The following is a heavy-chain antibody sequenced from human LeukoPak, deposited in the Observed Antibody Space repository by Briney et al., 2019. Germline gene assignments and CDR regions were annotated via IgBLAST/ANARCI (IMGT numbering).Heavy chain of an antibody. CDR2: IYHSGST. J-gene: IGHJ4*02. CDR1: GYSISSGYY. CDR3: AGLSGSSWTPPLDY. V-gene: IGHV4-38-2*02. Sequence: KTSETLSLTCTVSGYSISSGYYWGWIRQPPGKGLEWIGSIYHSGSTYYNPPLKSRVTISVDTSKNQFSLKLSSVTAADTAVYYCAGLSGSSWTPPLDYWGQGTLVTVSS. D-gene: IGHD6-13*01.